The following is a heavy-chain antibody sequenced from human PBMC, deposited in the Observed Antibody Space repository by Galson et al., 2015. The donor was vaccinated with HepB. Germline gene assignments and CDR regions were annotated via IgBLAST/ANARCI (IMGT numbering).Heavy chain of an antibody. CDR1: GYIFTTYY. J-gene: IGHJ5*02. Sequence: SVKVSCKASGYIFTTYYIHWVRQAPGQGLEWMGVINCSGGRTSYAQKFQGRVSMTRDTSTSTVYMELSSLRYDDTAVYYCARKDSTGNWFDPWGQGTLVTASS. V-gene: IGHV1-46*01. CDR2: INCSGGRT. D-gene: IGHD2-2*01. CDR3: ARKDSTGNWFDP.